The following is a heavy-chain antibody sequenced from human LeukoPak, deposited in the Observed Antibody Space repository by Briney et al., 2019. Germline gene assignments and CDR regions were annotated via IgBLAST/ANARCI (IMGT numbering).Heavy chain of an antibody. CDR2: VYPNDSDT. V-gene: IGHV5-51*01. CDR3: ARHNRYCRDGFCDRGMPDY. Sequence: GESLKISCKTSGYTFNSYWIEWVRQMPGKGLEWMGIVYPNDSDTRYRPSFQGQVTISADKSISTAYLQWTSLEASDTAMYYCARHNRYCRDGFCDRGMPDYWGQGTLVTVSS. CDR1: GYTFNSYW. D-gene: IGHD2-15*01. J-gene: IGHJ4*02.